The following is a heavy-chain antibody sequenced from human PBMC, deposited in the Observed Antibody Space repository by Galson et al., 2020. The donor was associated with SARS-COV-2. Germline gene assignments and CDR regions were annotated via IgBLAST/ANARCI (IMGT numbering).Heavy chain of an antibody. CDR1: GYTFTSYG. CDR3: ARDQASRARYSSGGFTGPHFYYYGMGV. J-gene: IGHJ6*02. CDR2: ISAYNGNT. D-gene: IGHD6-19*01. Sequence: ASVKVSCKASGYTFTSYGISWVRQAPGQGLEWMGWISAYNGNTNYAQKLQGRVTMTTDTSTSTAYMELRSLRSDDTAVYYCARDQASRARYSSGGFTGPHFYYYGMGVWGHGGTVTVS. V-gene: IGHV1-18*04.